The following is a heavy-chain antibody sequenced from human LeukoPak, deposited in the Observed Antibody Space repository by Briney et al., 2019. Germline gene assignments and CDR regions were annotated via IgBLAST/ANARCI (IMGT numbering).Heavy chain of an antibody. J-gene: IGHJ4*02. Sequence: ASVKVSCKASGYTFTGYYMHWVRQAPGQGLEWMGWINPNSGGTNYAQKFQGRVTMTRDTSISTAYMELSRLRSDDTAVYYCAGGRGFGVVIEFDYWGQGTLVTVSS. D-gene: IGHD3-3*01. CDR3: AGGRGFGVVIEFDY. CDR1: GYTFTGYY. CDR2: INPNSGGT. V-gene: IGHV1-2*02.